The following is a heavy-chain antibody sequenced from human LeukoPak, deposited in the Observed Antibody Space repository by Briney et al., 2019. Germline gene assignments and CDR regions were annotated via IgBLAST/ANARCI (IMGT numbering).Heavy chain of an antibody. D-gene: IGHD6-19*01. Sequence: PGGSLRLSCAASGFIFSSSGMHWVRQTPSKGLERVGIIWYDGSNKYYADSVKGRFTISRDNAKNTVYLQMNSLRVEDTAVYYCARDQGTSGGWPAVGRMGYFDYWGQGTLVTVSS. CDR2: IWYDGSNK. CDR1: GFIFSSSG. J-gene: IGHJ4*02. CDR3: ARDQGTSGGWPAVGRMGYFDY. V-gene: IGHV3-33*01.